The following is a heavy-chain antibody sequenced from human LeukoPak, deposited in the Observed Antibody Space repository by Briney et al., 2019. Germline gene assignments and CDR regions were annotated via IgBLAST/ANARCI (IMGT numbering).Heavy chain of an antibody. V-gene: IGHV4-38-2*02. CDR1: GYSISSGYY. D-gene: IGHD1-26*01. CDR3: ARDLPKVGATDY. Sequence: SETLSLTCTVSGYSISSGYYWGWIRQPPGKGLEWIGSIYHSGSTYYNPSLKSRVTISVDTSKNQFSLKLSSVTAADTAVHYCARDLPKVGATDYWGQGTLVTVSS. CDR2: IYHSGST. J-gene: IGHJ4*02.